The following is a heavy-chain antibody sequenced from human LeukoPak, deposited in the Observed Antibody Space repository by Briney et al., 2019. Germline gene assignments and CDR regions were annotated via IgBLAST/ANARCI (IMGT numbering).Heavy chain of an antibody. V-gene: IGHV3-23*01. CDR3: ANSDYYDSSGYPLDAEYFQH. J-gene: IGHJ1*01. D-gene: IGHD3-22*01. Sequence: PGGSLRLSCAASGFTFSSYAMSWVRQAPGKGLEWVSAISGSGGSTYYADSVKGRFTISRDNSKNTLYLQMNSLRAEDTAVYYCANSDYYDSSGYPLDAEYFQHWGQGTLVTVSS. CDR1: GFTFSSYA. CDR2: ISGSGGST.